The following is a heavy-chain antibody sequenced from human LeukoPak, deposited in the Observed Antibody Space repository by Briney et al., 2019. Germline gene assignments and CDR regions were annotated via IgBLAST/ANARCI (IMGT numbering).Heavy chain of an antibody. J-gene: IGHJ4*02. V-gene: IGHV3-23*01. Sequence: GGSLRLSCAASGFTFSSYAMSWVRQAPGKGLEWVSAISGSGGSTYYADSVKGRFTISRDNSKNTLYLQMNSLRAEDMAVYYCAKVRGIQLWLLRMGVFDYWGQGTLVTVSS. D-gene: IGHD5-18*01. CDR1: GFTFSSYA. CDR3: AKVRGIQLWLLRMGVFDY. CDR2: ISGSGGST.